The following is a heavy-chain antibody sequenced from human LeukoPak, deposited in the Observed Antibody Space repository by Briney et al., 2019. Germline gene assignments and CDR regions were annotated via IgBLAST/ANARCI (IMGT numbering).Heavy chain of an antibody. D-gene: IGHD2-2*01. V-gene: IGHV3-53*01. CDR3: ARDRRYCSSTSCYGYYGMDV. Sequence: PGGSLRLSCGASGFTVSSNYMSWVRQAPGKGLEWVSVIYSGGSTYYADSVKGRFTISRDNSKNTLYLQMNSLRAEDTAVYYCARDRRYCSSTSCYGYYGMDVWGQGTTVTVSS. CDR1: GFTVSSNY. CDR2: IYSGGST. J-gene: IGHJ6*02.